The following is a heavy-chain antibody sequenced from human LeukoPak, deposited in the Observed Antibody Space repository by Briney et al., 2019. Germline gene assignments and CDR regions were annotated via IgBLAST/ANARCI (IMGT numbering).Heavy chain of an antibody. D-gene: IGHD5-12*01. CDR3: AKGAYDYIEMGYFDY. Sequence: GGSLRLSCAASGFTVSSTYMSWVRQAPGKGLEWVSLIIGSSGDTFYADSVKGRFTISRDNSKNRLYLQMNSLRAEDTALYYCAKGAYDYIEMGYFDYWGQGTLVTVSS. CDR2: IIGSSGDT. CDR1: GFTVSSTY. V-gene: IGHV3-23*01. J-gene: IGHJ4*02.